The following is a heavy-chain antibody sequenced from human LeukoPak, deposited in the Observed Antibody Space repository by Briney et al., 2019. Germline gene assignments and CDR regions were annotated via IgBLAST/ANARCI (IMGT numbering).Heavy chain of an antibody. CDR1: GGSFSGYY. CDR2: INHSGST. Sequence: SETLSLTCAVYGGSFSGYYWSWIRQPPGKGLEWIGEINHSGSTNYNPSLKSRVTISVDTSKNQFSLKLSSVTAADTAVYYCARGGAGAYSRVAGKDFDYWGQGTLVTVSS. J-gene: IGHJ4*02. V-gene: IGHV4-34*01. D-gene: IGHD6-19*01. CDR3: ARGGAGAYSRVAGKDFDY.